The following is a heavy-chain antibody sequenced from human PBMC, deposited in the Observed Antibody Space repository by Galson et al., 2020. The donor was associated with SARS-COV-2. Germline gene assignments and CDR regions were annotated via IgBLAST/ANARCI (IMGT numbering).Heavy chain of an antibody. J-gene: IGHJ4*02. D-gene: IGHD6-19*01. CDR1: GYTFIRYN. CDR3: AREARIAVDGLNESEMAY. Sequence: ASVKVSCKASGYTFIRYNIHWVRQAPGQGLEWMGIINPSGHTRYAQKFQGRVTMTADTSTSTVYMDLNNLRSDDTAVYFCAREARIAVDGLNESEMAYWGQGTLVTVSS. CDR2: INPSGHT. V-gene: IGHV1-46*01.